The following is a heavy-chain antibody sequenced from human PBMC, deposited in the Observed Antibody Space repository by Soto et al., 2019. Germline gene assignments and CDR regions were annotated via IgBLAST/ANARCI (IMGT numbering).Heavy chain of an antibody. CDR3: ARDGYSGRSDGFDI. CDR1: GFTLSAYT. J-gene: IGHJ3*02. V-gene: IGHV3-30*04. D-gene: IGHD1-26*01. Sequence: QVQLVESGGGVVQPGRSLRLSCAASGFTLSAYTMHWVRQPPGKGLEWVAVISYDGKNERYTDPVKCRFNVSRDNSKSTVYLQMNSLKSEDTALYYCARDGYSGRSDGFDIWGQGTMVNVSS. CDR2: ISYDGKNE.